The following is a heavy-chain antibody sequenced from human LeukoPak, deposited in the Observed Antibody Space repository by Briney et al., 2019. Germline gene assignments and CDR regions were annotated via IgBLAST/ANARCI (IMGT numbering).Heavy chain of an antibody. J-gene: IGHJ6*03. CDR3: ARDSHPGVYYYMDV. V-gene: IGHV1-69*05. CDR1: GGTFSSYA. CDR2: IIPIFGTA. D-gene: IGHD7-27*01. Sequence: SVKVSCRASGGTFSSYAISWVRQAPGQGLEWMGGIIPIFGTANCAQKFQGRVTITTDESTSTAYMELSSLRSEDTAVYYCARDSHPGVYYYMDVWGKGTTVTVSS.